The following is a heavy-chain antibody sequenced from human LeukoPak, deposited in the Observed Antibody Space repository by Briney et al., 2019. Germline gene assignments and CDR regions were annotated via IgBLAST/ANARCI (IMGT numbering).Heavy chain of an antibody. CDR2: ISGSGGST. J-gene: IGHJ1*01. D-gene: IGHD3-22*01. V-gene: IGHV3-23*01. CDR1: GFTFSSYS. Sequence: GGSLRLSCAASGFTFSSYSMNWVRQAPGKGLEWVSSISGSGGSTYYADSVKGRFTISRDNSKNTLYLQMNSLRAEDTAVYYCAKDGAVDYYDSSGYYNFQHWGQGTLVTVSS. CDR3: AKDGAVDYYDSSGYYNFQH.